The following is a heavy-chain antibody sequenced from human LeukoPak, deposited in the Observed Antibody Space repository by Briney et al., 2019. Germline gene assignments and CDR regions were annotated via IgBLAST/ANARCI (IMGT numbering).Heavy chain of an antibody. V-gene: IGHV3-7*01. CDR2: IKEDGSRK. J-gene: IGHJ4*02. D-gene: IGHD2-21*02. CDR1: GFTFSNAW. CDR3: ARDGVTSSVDY. Sequence: GGSLRLSCVASGFTFSNAWMSWVRQAPGKGLEWLANIKEDGSRKYHVDSVKGRFTISRDNAKKSLFLQMNSLRAEDTAVYYCARDGVTSSVDYWGQGTLVTVSS.